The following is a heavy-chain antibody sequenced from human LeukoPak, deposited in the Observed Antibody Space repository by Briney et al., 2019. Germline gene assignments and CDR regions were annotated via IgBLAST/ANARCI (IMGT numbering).Heavy chain of an antibody. CDR2: INHSGST. Sequence: SETLSLTCAVYGGSFSGYYWSWIRQPPGKGLEWIGEINHSGSTNHDPSLKSRVTISVDTSKNQFPLKLSSVTAADTAVYYCARDDGIAAPRGIDYWGQGTLVTVSS. CDR1: GGSFSGYY. J-gene: IGHJ4*02. D-gene: IGHD6-6*01. V-gene: IGHV4-34*01. CDR3: ARDDGIAAPRGIDY.